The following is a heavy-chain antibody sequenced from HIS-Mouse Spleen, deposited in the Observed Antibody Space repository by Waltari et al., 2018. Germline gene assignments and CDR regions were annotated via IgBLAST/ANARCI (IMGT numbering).Heavy chain of an antibody. CDR1: GGSISSSSYY. CDR3: ARILLWFGELSPNYYGMDV. CDR2: IYYSGST. Sequence: QLQLQESGPGLVKPSETLSLTCTVSGGSISSSSYYWGWIRQPPGKGLEWIGSIYYSGSTYYNPSLKSRVTISVDTSKNQFSLKLSSVTAADTAVYYCARILLWFGELSPNYYGMDVWGQGTTVTVSS. J-gene: IGHJ6*02. D-gene: IGHD3-10*01. V-gene: IGHV4-39*07.